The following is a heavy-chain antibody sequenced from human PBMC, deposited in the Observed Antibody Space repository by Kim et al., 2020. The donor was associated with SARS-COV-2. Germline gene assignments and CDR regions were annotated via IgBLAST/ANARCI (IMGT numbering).Heavy chain of an antibody. J-gene: IGHJ2*01. CDR3: VSGYYDSSGNYPGYFDL. CDR1: ELTFTTYV. Sequence: GGSLRLSCAASELTFTTYVMNWVRQAPGKGLEWVSSITGSGGTTYYADSVKGQFTTSRDNSENTLYLQMNDLRVEDTAMYYCVSGYYDSSGNYPGYFDLWGRGTLVTVSS. V-gene: IGHV3-23*01. D-gene: IGHD3-22*01. CDR2: ITGSGGTT.